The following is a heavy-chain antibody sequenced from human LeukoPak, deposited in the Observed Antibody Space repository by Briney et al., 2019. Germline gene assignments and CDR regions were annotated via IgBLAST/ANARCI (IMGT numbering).Heavy chain of an antibody. V-gene: IGHV4-59*01. CDR1: GASISNYY. CDR3: VGGAPGGNDYGDY. J-gene: IGHJ4*02. Sequence: SETLSLTCTLSGASISNYYMSWIRQPPGKGLEWMGDIFHSGSTNYNPSFKNRLTILVDTSKNHLSQKLSYGLTAEAPVYYCVGGAPGGNDYGDYWGQGTLVTVSS. CDR2: IFHSGST.